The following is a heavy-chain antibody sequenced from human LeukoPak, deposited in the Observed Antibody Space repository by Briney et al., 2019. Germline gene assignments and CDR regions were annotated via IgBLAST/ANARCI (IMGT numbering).Heavy chain of an antibody. Sequence: GGSLRLSCAASGFTFDDYDMHWVRQAPGKGLEWVSGITWNSHSIAYADSVKGRFTISRDNSKNTLYLQVNSLRAEDTAVYYCAKGGKWDVTPFDYWGQGTLVTVSS. D-gene: IGHD1-26*01. CDR2: ITWNSHSI. J-gene: IGHJ4*02. CDR3: AKGGKWDVTPFDY. V-gene: IGHV3-9*01. CDR1: GFTFDDYD.